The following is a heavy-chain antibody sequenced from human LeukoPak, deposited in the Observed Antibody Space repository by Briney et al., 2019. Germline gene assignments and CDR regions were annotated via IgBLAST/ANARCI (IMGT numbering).Heavy chain of an antibody. D-gene: IGHD3-22*01. CDR1: GFTFSSYW. Sequence: GGSLRLSCAASGFTFSSYWMSWVRQAPGKGLEWVANIKQDGSEKYYVDSVKGRFTISRDNAKNSLYLQMNSRRAEDTAVYYCARGDSSGYYYVYDAFDIWGQGTMVTVSS. J-gene: IGHJ3*02. V-gene: IGHV3-7*01. CDR2: IKQDGSEK. CDR3: ARGDSSGYYYVYDAFDI.